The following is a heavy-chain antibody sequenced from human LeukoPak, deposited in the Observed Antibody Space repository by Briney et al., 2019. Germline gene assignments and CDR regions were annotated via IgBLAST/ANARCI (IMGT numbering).Heavy chain of an antibody. CDR3: AKGPGDYVAFDI. D-gene: IGHD4-17*01. Sequence: GGSLRLSCAASEFTFSSYGMHWVHQAPGKGLEWVAVISYDGSNNYYADSVKGRFTISRDNSKNMLYLQMNSLRAEDTAVYYCAKGPGDYVAFDIWGQGTMVTVSS. CDR2: ISYDGSNN. CDR1: EFTFSSYG. J-gene: IGHJ3*02. V-gene: IGHV3-30*18.